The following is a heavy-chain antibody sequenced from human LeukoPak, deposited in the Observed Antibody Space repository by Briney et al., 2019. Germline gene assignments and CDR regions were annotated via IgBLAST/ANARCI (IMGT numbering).Heavy chain of an antibody. J-gene: IGHJ4*02. CDR3: AKDLGGWGLLPNFDY. D-gene: IGHD1-26*01. CDR2: IYGSTSA. Sequence: PGGSLRLSCAASGFTVSSNYINWARQAPGKGLEWVSLIYGSTSADYADSVKGRFTISRDNSKNTLYLQMNSLRAEDTAVYYCAKDLGGWGLLPNFDYWGQGTLVTVSS. V-gene: IGHV3-53*01. CDR1: GFTVSSNY.